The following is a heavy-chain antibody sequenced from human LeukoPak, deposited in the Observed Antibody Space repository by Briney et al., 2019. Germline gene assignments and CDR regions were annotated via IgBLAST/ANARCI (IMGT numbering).Heavy chain of an antibody. Sequence: GASVKVSCKVSGYTLTELSMHWVRQAPGKGLEWMGGFDPEDGETIYAQKFQGRVTMTEDTSTDTAYMELSSLRSEDTAVYCCATSSAVAGLNQASWFDPWGQGTLVTVSS. CDR1: GYTLTELS. CDR2: FDPEDGET. J-gene: IGHJ5*02. D-gene: IGHD6-19*01. V-gene: IGHV1-24*01. CDR3: ATSSAVAGLNQASWFDP.